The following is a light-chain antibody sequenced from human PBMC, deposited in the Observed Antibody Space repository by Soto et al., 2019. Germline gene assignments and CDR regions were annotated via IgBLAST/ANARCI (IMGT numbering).Light chain of an antibody. CDR2: AAS. Sequence: IQLTQSPSSLSASVGDRVTITCQASQGISSYLAWYQQKPGKAPKLLIYAASTLQSGVPSRFSGSGSGTDFTLTISSLQPEDFATYYCQQLNSYHMYTFGQGTKLEIK. J-gene: IGKJ2*01. CDR1: QGISSY. V-gene: IGKV1-9*01. CDR3: QQLNSYHMYT.